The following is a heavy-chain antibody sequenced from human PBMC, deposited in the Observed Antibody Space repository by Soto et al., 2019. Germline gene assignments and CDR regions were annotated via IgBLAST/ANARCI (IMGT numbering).Heavy chain of an antibody. Sequence: SETLSLTCTVSGGSISSGDYYWSWIRQPPGKGLEWIGYIYYSGSTYYNPSLKSRVTISVDTSKNQFSLKLSSVTAADTAVYYCARGRRYFDCEDYWGQGTLVTVSS. J-gene: IGHJ4*02. V-gene: IGHV4-30-4*01. CDR3: ARGRRYFDCEDY. CDR1: GGSISSGDYY. CDR2: IYYSGST. D-gene: IGHD3-9*01.